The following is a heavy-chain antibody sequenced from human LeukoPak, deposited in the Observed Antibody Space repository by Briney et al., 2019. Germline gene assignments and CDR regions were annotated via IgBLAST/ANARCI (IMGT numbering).Heavy chain of an antibody. CDR1: GFTFSSYW. CDR3: ARIAWDAFDI. Sequence: GSLRLSCAASGFTFSSYWMHWVRQAPGKGLVWVARLNNDGSSTNYADSVKGRFTISRDNAKNTLYLQMNSLRAEDTAVYYCARIAWDAFDIWGQGTMVTVSS. CDR2: LNNDGSST. V-gene: IGHV3-74*01. D-gene: IGHD2-15*01. J-gene: IGHJ3*02.